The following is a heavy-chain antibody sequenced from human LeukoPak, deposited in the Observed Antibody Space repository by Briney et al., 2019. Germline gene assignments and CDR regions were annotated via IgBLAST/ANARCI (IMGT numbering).Heavy chain of an antibody. CDR1: GFTFSTDW. Sequence: GGSLRLSCAASGFTFSTDWMSWVRQAPGKGLEWVANIKQDGSEKYYVDSVKGRFTISRDNAKNSLYLQMNSLRAEDTAMYYCARDSAGNDYWGQGTLVTVSS. J-gene: IGHJ4*02. D-gene: IGHD6-13*01. CDR3: ARDSAGNDY. V-gene: IGHV3-7*01. CDR2: IKQDGSEK.